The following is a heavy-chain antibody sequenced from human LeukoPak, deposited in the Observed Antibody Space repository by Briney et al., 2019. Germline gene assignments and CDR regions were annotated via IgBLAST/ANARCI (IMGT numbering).Heavy chain of an antibody. CDR1: GFTFSSYG. V-gene: IGHV3-30*18. J-gene: IGHJ4*02. CDR2: ISYDGNNK. Sequence: PGRSLRLSCAASGFTFSSYGMHWVRQAPGKGLEWVAVISYDGNNKYYADSVKGRFTISRDNSKNTLYLQMNSLRPEDTAVYYCAKEGDYYDSSGYYRTDFDYWGQGTLVTVSS. CDR3: AKEGDYYDSSGYYRTDFDY. D-gene: IGHD3-22*01.